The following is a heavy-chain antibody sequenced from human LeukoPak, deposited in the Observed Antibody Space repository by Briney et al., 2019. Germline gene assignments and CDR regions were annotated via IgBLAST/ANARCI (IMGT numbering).Heavy chain of an antibody. CDR2: IYYSGNS. D-gene: IGHD1-26*01. CDR1: GGSISTYY. J-gene: IGHJ5*02. V-gene: IGHV4-59*01. Sequence: SETLSLTCTVSGGSISTYYWSWIRQPPGKGLEWIGYIYYSGNSNYNPSLKSRVTISVDTSKNQFSLKLSSVTAADTAVYYCARERYSGWGFDPWGQGTLVTVSS. CDR3: ARERYSGWGFDP.